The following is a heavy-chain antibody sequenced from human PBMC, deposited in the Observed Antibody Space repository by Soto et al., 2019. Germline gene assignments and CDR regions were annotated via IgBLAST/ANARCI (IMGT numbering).Heavy chain of an antibody. CDR2: INSDGSSI. CDR1: KFTITSYW. CDR3: AREVSHGYVLRGMDV. J-gene: IGHJ6*02. V-gene: IGHV3-74*01. Sequence: EVQLVESGGGLVQPGGSVRLSCAASKFTITSYWMHWVRQAPGKGLVWVSRINSDGSSISYADAVKGRFPISRDNAKNKLDLQMNSLRVEDTAVYYCAREVSHGYVLRGMDVWGQGTTVTVFS. D-gene: IGHD5-18*01.